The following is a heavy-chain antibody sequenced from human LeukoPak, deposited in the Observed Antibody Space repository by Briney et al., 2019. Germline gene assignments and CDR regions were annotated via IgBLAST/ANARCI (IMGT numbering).Heavy chain of an antibody. Sequence: GGSLRLSCAASGFTFTNYAMSWVRQAPGKGLEWVSTISGGGGSTYSADSVMGRFTISRDNSKTTLYLQMNSLRAEDTAVYYCAKEDWVYNWKYDSSGSGINYWGQGTRVTVSS. CDR1: GFTFTNYA. CDR2: ISGGGGST. V-gene: IGHV3-23*01. CDR3: AKEDWVYNWKYDSSGSGINY. D-gene: IGHD3-22*01. J-gene: IGHJ4*02.